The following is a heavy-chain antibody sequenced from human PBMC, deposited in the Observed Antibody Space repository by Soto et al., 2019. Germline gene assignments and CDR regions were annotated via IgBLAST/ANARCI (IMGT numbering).Heavy chain of an antibody. J-gene: IGHJ1*01. CDR1: GGTFSSYT. V-gene: IGHV1-69*02. CDR3: ASSSCKGYSSSTSCRPGPEYFQH. Sequence: QVQLVQSGAEVKKPGSSVKVSCKASGGTFSSYTISWVRQAPGQGLEWMGRIIPILGIANYAQKFQGRVMITADKSTCKSYMELSSLRSEDPAVYYCASSSCKGYSSSTSCRPGPEYFQHWGQGTLVTVSS. CDR2: IIPILGIA. D-gene: IGHD2-2*01.